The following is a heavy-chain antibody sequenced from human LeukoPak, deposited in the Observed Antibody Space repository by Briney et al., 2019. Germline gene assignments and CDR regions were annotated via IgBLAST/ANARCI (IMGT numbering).Heavy chain of an antibody. Sequence: SETLSLTCTVSGGAISTYYWSWIRQPPGKGLEWIGYIYYSGNTNYNPSLKSRLTISVDKSKNQFSLRLSSVTAADTAVYFCARVGSGNFDYWGQGTLVTVSS. CDR1: GGAISTYY. D-gene: IGHD1-26*01. J-gene: IGHJ4*02. CDR3: ARVGSGNFDY. V-gene: IGHV4-59*01. CDR2: IYYSGNT.